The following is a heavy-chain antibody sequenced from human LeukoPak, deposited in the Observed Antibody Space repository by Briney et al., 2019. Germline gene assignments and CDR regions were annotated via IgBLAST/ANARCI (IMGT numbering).Heavy chain of an antibody. CDR2: INHSGST. Sequence: KSSETLSLTCAVYGGSFSGYYWSWIRQPPGKGLEWIGEINHSGSTNYNPSLKSRVTISVDTSKNQFSLKLSSVTAADTAVYYCARRGLDRITVAGTRYYYYYMDVWGKGTTVTISS. CDR3: ARRGLDRITVAGTRYYYYYMDV. V-gene: IGHV4-34*01. D-gene: IGHD6-19*01. CDR1: GGSFSGYY. J-gene: IGHJ6*03.